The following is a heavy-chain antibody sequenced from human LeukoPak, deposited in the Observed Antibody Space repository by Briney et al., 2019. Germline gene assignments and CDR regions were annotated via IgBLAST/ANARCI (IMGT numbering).Heavy chain of an antibody. CDR2: ISAYNGNT. Sequence: GASVKVSCKASGYTFTSHGISWVGQAPGQGREWMGWISAYNGNTNYAQKLQGTVTMTTDTSTSTAYMELRSLRSDDTAVYYCARDRVGNWYFDYWGQGTLVTVSS. J-gene: IGHJ4*02. CDR1: GYTFTSHG. V-gene: IGHV1-18*01. D-gene: IGHD4-23*01. CDR3: ARDRVGNWYFDY.